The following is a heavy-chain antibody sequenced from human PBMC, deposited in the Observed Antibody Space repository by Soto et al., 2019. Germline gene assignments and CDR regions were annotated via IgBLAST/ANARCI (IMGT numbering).Heavy chain of an antibody. D-gene: IGHD3-10*01. V-gene: IGHV1-18*01. CDR2: ISAYNGNT. CDR1: GYTFTSYG. J-gene: IGHJ6*03. Sequence: ASVKVSFKASGYTFTSYGISWVRQAPGQGLEWMGWISAYNGNTNYAQKLQGRVTMTTDTSTSTAYMELRSLRSDDTAVYYCARHFRKSMGRGVIKRYYYYLDVWGKGTTVTVAS. CDR3: ARHFRKSMGRGVIKRYYYYLDV.